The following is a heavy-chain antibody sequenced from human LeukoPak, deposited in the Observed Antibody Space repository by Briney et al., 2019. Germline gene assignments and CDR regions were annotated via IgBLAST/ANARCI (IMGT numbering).Heavy chain of an antibody. J-gene: IGHJ4*02. Sequence: GGSLRLSCAASGFTFSSYSMNWVRQAPGKGLEWVSSISSSSGYIYYADSVKGRFTISRDNAKNSLYLQMNSLRAEDTAVYYCARGSSSWYGGGFDYWGQGTLVTVSS. CDR1: GFTFSSYS. CDR3: ARGSSSWYGGGFDY. D-gene: IGHD6-13*01. CDR2: ISSSSGYI. V-gene: IGHV3-21*01.